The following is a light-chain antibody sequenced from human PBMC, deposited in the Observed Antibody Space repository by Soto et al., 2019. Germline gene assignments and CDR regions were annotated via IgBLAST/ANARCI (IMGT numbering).Light chain of an antibody. J-gene: IGKJ5*01. CDR2: GAT. V-gene: IGKV3-15*01. Sequence: EIVMTQSPATLSVSPGERATLSCRASQSISSNLAWYQQKAGQAPRLLIYGATTRATGIPARFSGSGSGTDFTLTISSLEPEDFAVYYCQQRYRWPPITFGQGTRLEIK. CDR3: QQRYRWPPIT. CDR1: QSISSN.